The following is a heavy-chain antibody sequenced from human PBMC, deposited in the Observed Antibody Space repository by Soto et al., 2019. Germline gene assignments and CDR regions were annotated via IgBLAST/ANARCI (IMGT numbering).Heavy chain of an antibody. CDR2: IYYSGTT. V-gene: IGHV4-59*01. CDR3: YYGMDV. J-gene: IGHJ6*02. D-gene: IGHD3-10*01. CDR1: GGSISNYY. Sequence: SETLSLTCTVSGGSISNYYWSWIRQPPGKGLEWIGYIYYSGTTKYNPSLNSRVTISVDTSKNQFSLNLSSVSAADTGSFDYYYGMDVWGQGTTVTVSS.